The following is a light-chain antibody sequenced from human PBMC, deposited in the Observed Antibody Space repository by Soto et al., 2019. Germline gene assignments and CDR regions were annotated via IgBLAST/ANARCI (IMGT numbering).Light chain of an antibody. CDR2: EVN. CDR3: SLYTTSSTPSYV. J-gene: IGLJ1*01. CDR1: SFDVDDYHS. V-gene: IGLV2-14*01. Sequence: QSVLTQPASVSGSPGQSITISCTGTSFDVDDYHSVSWYQQPPGKAPKLIIYEVNNRPSGVSNRFSGSYSDNTASLTISGLQAEDEADYYCSLYTTSSTPSYVFGTGTKSPS.